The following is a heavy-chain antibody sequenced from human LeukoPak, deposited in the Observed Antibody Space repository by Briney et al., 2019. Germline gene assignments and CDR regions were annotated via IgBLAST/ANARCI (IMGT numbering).Heavy chain of an antibody. CDR1: GYSFTNYW. J-gene: IGHJ6*03. D-gene: IGHD5-18*01. V-gene: IGHV5-51*01. Sequence: GESLKISCKGSGYSFTNYWIGWVRQMPGKGLEWMGIIYPGDSDTRYSPSFQGQVTISADKSISTAYLQWSSLKASDTAMYYCARHVSGYTHGLSYYYMDVWGKGTTVTVSS. CDR2: IYPGDSDT. CDR3: ARHVSGYTHGLSYYYMDV.